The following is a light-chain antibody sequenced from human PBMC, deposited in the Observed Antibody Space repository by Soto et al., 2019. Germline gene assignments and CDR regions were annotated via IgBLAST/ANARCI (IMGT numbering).Light chain of an antibody. J-gene: IGLJ1*01. Sequence: QSALTQPPSASGSPGQSVTISCTGTSSDVGGYNYVSWYQQHPGKAPQLMIYEVNKRPSGVPDRFSGSKSGNTASLTVSGLQAEDEADYYCSSYGGSNNFVFGTGTKVTVL. CDR1: SSDVGGYNY. CDR2: EVN. V-gene: IGLV2-8*01. CDR3: SSYGGSNNFV.